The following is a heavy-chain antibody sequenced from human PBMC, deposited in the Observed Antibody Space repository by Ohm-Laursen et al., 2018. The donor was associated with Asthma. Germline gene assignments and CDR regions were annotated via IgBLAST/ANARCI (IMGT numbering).Heavy chain of an antibody. CDR2: ISTASTFI. J-gene: IGHJ1*01. Sequence: GSLRLSCAASGYSFSLYSIHWIRQAPGKGLEWVASISTASTFIYYADSVRGQFTTSRDNARNSVYLQMNSLRAEDTALYYCARIGPEWELPGREYSLHHWGEGTLVTVSS. D-gene: IGHD1-26*01. CDR3: ARIGPEWELPGREYSLHH. V-gene: IGHV3-21*01. CDR1: GYSFSLYS.